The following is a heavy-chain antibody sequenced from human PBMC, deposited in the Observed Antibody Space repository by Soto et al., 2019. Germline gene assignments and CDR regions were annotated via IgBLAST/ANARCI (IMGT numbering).Heavy chain of an antibody. V-gene: IGHV4-39*01. J-gene: IGHJ6*03. CDR1: GGSISSSSYY. CDR2: IYYSGST. Sequence: SETLSLTCTVSGGSISSSSYYWGWIRQPPGKGLEWIGSIYYSGSTYYNPSLKSRVTISVDTSKNQFSLKLSSVTAADTAVYYCARLYSSSWYSYYYYMDVWGKGTTVTVSS. D-gene: IGHD6-13*01. CDR3: ARLYSSSWYSYYYYMDV.